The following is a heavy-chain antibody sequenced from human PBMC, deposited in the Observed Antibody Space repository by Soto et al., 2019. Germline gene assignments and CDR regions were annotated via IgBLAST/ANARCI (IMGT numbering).Heavy chain of an antibody. J-gene: IGHJ5*02. Sequence: SETLSLTCTVSGGSISSGGYYWSWIRQHPGKGLEWIGYIYYSGSTYYNPSLKSRVTISVDTSKNQFSLKLSSVTAADTAVYYCARVNFAVEVPAAMLGTWFAPWGQGTLVTVSS. CDR3: ARVNFAVEVPAAMLGTWFAP. CDR1: GGSISSGGYY. V-gene: IGHV4-31*03. D-gene: IGHD2-2*01. CDR2: IYYSGST.